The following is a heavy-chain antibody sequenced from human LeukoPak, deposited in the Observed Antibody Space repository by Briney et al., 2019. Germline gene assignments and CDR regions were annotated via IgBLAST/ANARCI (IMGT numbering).Heavy chain of an antibody. Sequence: AASVKVSCKASGGTFSSYAISWVRQAPGQGLEWMGGIIPIFGTANYAQKFQGRVTITADKSTSTAYMELSSLRSEDTAVYYCARTTQYYYYMDVWGKGTTVTVSS. CDR3: ARTTQYYYYMDV. D-gene: IGHD4-17*01. CDR2: IIPIFGTA. J-gene: IGHJ6*03. V-gene: IGHV1-69*06. CDR1: GGTFSSYA.